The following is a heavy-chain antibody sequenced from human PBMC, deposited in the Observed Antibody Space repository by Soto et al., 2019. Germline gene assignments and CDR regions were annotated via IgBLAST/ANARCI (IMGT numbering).Heavy chain of an antibody. CDR1: GYTFTSYA. CDR2: INAGNGNT. V-gene: IGHV1-3*01. Sequence: ASVEVSCKASGYTFTSYAMHWVRQAPGQRLEWMGWINAGNGNTKYSQKFQGRVTITRDTSASTAYMELSSLRSEDTAVYYCARVGCGGDCYDYYYYYGMDVWGQGTTVTVSS. CDR3: ARVGCGGDCYDYYYYYGMDV. J-gene: IGHJ6*02. D-gene: IGHD2-21*02.